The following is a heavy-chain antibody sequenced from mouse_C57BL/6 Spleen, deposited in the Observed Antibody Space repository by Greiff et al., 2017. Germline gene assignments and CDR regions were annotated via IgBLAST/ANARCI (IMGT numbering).Heavy chain of an antibody. CDR2: IYPRSGNT. D-gene: IGHD1-2*01. CDR3: ARESSLLPYYFDY. V-gene: IGHV1-81*01. Sequence: QVQLKESGAELARPGASVKLSCKASGYTFTSYGISWVKQRTRQGLEWIGEIYPRSGNTYYNEKFKGKATLTADKSSSTAYMELRSLTSEDSAVYFCARESSLLPYYFDYWGQGTTLTVSS. J-gene: IGHJ2*01. CDR1: GYTFTSYG.